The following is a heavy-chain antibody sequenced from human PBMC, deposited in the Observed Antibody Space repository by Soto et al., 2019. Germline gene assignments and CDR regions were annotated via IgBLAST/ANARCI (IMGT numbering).Heavy chain of an antibody. Sequence: ASVKVSCKASGGTFSSYAISWVRQAPGQGLEWMGGIIPIFGTANYAQKFQGRVTITADESTSTAYMELSSLRSEDTAVYYCARDLYDILTGYYTDYYGMDVWGQGTTVTVSS. V-gene: IGHV1-69*13. CDR2: IIPIFGTA. CDR1: GGTFSSYA. D-gene: IGHD3-9*01. CDR3: ARDLYDILTGYYTDYYGMDV. J-gene: IGHJ6*02.